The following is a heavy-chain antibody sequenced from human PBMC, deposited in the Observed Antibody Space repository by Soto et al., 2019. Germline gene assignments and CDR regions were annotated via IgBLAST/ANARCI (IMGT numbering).Heavy chain of an antibody. J-gene: IGHJ4*02. Sequence: GASVEVSCKASGYTFTNHGISWVRQAPGQGLEWMAWISARNGDTRYAENFQDRVTMTTDTSTTAAYMELRSLRSEDTAVYYCARDEGQQGDRYYSVYWGQGTVVTVSS. V-gene: IGHV1-18*01. CDR2: ISARNGDT. CDR3: ARDEGQQGDRYYSVY. D-gene: IGHD6-13*01. CDR1: GYTFTNHG.